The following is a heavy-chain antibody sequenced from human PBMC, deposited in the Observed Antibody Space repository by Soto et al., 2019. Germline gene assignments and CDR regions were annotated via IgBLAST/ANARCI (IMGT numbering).Heavy chain of an antibody. CDR1: GFSFSNYW. Sequence: EVQLVESGGGLVQPGGSLRLSCAASGFSFSNYWIHWVRQAPGKGLVWVSRIKTDGSSTDYAASVKGRFTISRDNAKNTLYLQMNSLTAEVTAVDYCAKREGNTYGLFHWGQGTLVTVSS. CDR3: AKREGNTYGLFH. CDR2: IKTDGSST. J-gene: IGHJ4*02. V-gene: IGHV3-74*01. D-gene: IGHD5-18*01.